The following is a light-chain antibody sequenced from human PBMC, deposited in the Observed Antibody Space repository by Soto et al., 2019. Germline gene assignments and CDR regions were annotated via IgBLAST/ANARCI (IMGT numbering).Light chain of an antibody. CDR3: HQYGEFLIT. J-gene: IGKJ5*01. V-gene: IGKV3D-15*01. Sequence: EIVMTQAPAALSLSPGERATLSGRASQSVRTSLAWYQHKPGQAPRLVISGASSRATGIPARFSGSGSGTDFTLTISSVEPEDFALYYCHQYGEFLITFGQGTRLEIK. CDR2: GAS. CDR1: QSVRTS.